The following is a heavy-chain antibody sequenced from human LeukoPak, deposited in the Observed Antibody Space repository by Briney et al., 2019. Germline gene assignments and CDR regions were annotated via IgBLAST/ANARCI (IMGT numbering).Heavy chain of an antibody. Sequence: SETLSLTCTVSGGSISNSSYYWGWIRQPPGKGLEWTGTIYYSGRTNYTPSLKSRVTISVDTSKNQFSLKLRSVTAADTAVYYCARETGVCSSTSCYSRTYGMDVWGQGTTVTVSS. V-gene: IGHV4-39*02. D-gene: IGHD2-2*01. CDR2: IYYSGRT. CDR1: GGSISNSSYY. CDR3: ARETGVCSSTSCYSRTYGMDV. J-gene: IGHJ6*02.